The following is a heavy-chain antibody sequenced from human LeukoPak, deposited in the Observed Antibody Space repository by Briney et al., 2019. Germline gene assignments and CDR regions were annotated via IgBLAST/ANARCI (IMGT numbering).Heavy chain of an antibody. CDR2: INPNSGGT. V-gene: IGHV1-2*02. CDR3: ARLGAYTSGPYY. CDR1: GYTFIGYY. J-gene: IGHJ4*02. Sequence: ASVKVSCKTSGYTFIGYYMHWGRQAPGQGLEWMGWINPNSGGTNYAQKFQGRVTMTRDTSISTAYMELSRLRSDDTAVYYCARLGAYTSGPYYWGQGTLVTVSS. D-gene: IGHD1-1*01.